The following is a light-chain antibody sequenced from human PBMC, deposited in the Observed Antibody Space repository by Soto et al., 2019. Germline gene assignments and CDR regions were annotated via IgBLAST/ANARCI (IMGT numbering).Light chain of an antibody. Sequence: EIVLTQSPGTLSLSPGESAILSCRASQSVNSNYLAWYQQKPGQAPRLLIYGASSRATGVPNRFSGSGSGTDLTLTISSLEPEDFAVYYCHQYGLSPRHPFGQGTKLEIK. CDR2: GAS. J-gene: IGKJ2*01. CDR3: HQYGLSPRHP. V-gene: IGKV3-20*01. CDR1: QSVNSNY.